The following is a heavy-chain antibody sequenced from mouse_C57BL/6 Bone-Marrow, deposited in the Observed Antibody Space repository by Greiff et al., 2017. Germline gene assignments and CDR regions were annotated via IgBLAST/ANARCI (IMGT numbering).Heavy chain of an antibody. V-gene: IGHV2-2*02. J-gene: IGHJ4*01. D-gene: IGHD3-1*01. CDR3: ARTARATYYAMDY. CDR2: IWSGGST. Sequence: QVQLKESGPGLVQPSQSLSITCTVSGFSLTSYGVHWVRQSPGKGLEWLGVIWSGGSTDYNAAFISRLSISKDNSKSQVFFKMNSLQANDTAIYYCARTARATYYAMDYWGQGTSVTVSA. CDR1: GFSLTSYG.